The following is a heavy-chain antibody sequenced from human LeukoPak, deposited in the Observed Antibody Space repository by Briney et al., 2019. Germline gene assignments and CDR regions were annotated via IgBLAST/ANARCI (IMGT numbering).Heavy chain of an antibody. V-gene: IGHV4-59*01. CDR3: AREDPQTTVPEGMDV. CDR2: IYYSGTT. J-gene: IGHJ6*02. Sequence: SETLSLTCTVSGGSLSYYYWSWIRQSPGKGLEWIGYIYYSGTTNYNPSLKSRVTISIDTSKNQFSLQLRSVTAADTAVYFCAREDPQTTVPEGMDVWGQGTTVTVSS. CDR1: GGSLSYYY. D-gene: IGHD4-17*01.